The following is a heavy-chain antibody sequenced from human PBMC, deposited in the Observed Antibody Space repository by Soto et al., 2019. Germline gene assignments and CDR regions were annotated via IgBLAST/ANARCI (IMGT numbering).Heavy chain of an antibody. D-gene: IGHD3-10*01. CDR2: IFSNDEK. Sequence: QVTLKESGPVLVKPTETLTLTCTVSGFSLSNARMGVSWIRQPPGKALEWLAHIFSNDEKSYSTSLKSRLTISKDTATRSVAXTMTNMDPVDTATYYCARVYGSGSYYYYYYYGMDVWGQGTTVTVSS. CDR1: GFSLSNARMG. V-gene: IGHV2-26*01. CDR3: ARVYGSGSYYYYYYYGMDV. J-gene: IGHJ6*02.